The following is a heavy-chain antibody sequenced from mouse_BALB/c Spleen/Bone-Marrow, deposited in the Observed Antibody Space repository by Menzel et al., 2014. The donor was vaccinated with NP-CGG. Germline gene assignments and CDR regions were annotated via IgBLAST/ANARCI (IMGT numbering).Heavy chain of an antibody. CDR1: GFAFSNYD. J-gene: IGHJ3*01. V-gene: IGHV5-12-1*01. CDR2: ISSGGGST. CDR3: ARHGTGSWFAY. Sequence: EVKLVESGGGLVKPGGSLKLSCAAPGFAFSNYDMSWVRQTPEKRLEWVAYISSGGGSTYYPDTMKGRFTISRDNAKDTLYLQMSSLKSEDTAMYYCARHGTGSWFAYWGQGTLVTVSA. D-gene: IGHD4-1*01.